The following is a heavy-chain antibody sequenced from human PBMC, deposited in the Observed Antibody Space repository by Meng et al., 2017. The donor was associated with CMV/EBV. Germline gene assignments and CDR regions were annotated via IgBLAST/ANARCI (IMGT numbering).Heavy chain of an antibody. CDR1: GFTFSSYG. J-gene: IGHJ6*02. CDR2: IWYDGSNK. Sequence: GESLKISCAASGFTFSSYGMHWVRQAPGKGLEWVAVIWYDGSNKYYADSVKGRFAISRDNAKNSLYLQMNSLRAEDTAVYYCARAGYYGSGSYYNGRRFVYYGMDVWGQGTTVTVSS. D-gene: IGHD3-10*01. CDR3: ARAGYYGSGSYYNGRRFVYYGMDV. V-gene: IGHV3-33*01.